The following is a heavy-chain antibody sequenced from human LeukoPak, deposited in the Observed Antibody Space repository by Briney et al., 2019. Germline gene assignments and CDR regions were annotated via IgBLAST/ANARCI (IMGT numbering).Heavy chain of an antibody. J-gene: IGHJ3*02. V-gene: IGHV4-59*02. CDR3: ARRVVVVTANDKSDVFDM. CDR2: IYYTGST. D-gene: IGHD2-15*01. Sequence: SEPLSLTCTVSGGSVSSYYWNWIRQSPGEGLEWIGYIYYTGSTKYNPSLESRVTISLDTSKNQFSLKLSSVTAADTAVYYCARRVVVVTANDKSDVFDMWGQGTVVTVSS. CDR1: GGSVSSYY.